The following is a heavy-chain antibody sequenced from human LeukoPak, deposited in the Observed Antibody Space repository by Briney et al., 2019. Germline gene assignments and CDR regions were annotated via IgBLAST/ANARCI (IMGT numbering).Heavy chain of an antibody. CDR3: ARGYGDYPTTPDY. CDR2: INPNSGGT. V-gene: IGHV1-2*02. Sequence: ASVKVSCKASGYTFTDYFMHWVRQAPGQGLEWMGWINPNSGGTNYGQKFQGRVTMTRDTSISTAYMELSRLRSDDTAVYYCARGYGDYPTTPDYWGQGTLVTVSS. CDR1: GYTFTDYF. J-gene: IGHJ4*02. D-gene: IGHD4-17*01.